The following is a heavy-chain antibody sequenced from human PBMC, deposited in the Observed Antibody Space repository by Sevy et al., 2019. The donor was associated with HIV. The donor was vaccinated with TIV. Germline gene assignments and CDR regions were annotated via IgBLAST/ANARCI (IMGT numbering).Heavy chain of an antibody. V-gene: IGHV1-69*13. Sequence: TSVKVSCKASGGTFSSYAISWVRQAPGQGLEWMGGIIPIFGTANYAQKFQGRVTITADESTSTAYMELSSLRSEDTAVYYCARDLKEKGYFGNYYYMDVWGKGTTVTVSS. CDR2: IIPIFGTA. CDR3: ARDLKEKGYFGNYYYMDV. D-gene: IGHD3-9*01. CDR1: GGTFSSYA. J-gene: IGHJ6*03.